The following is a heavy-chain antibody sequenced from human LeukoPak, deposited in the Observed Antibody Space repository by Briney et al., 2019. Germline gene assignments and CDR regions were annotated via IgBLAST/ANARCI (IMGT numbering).Heavy chain of an antibody. CDR1: GFTFSSYG. V-gene: IGHV3-30*02. J-gene: IGHJ4*02. Sequence: GGSLRLSCAASGFTFSSYGMHWVRQAPGKGLEWVAFIRYDGSNKYYADSVKGRFTISRDNSKNTLYLQMSSLRAEDTAVYYCAKDTYGDYPFDYWGQGTLVTVSS. CDR2: IRYDGSNK. D-gene: IGHD4-17*01. CDR3: AKDTYGDYPFDY.